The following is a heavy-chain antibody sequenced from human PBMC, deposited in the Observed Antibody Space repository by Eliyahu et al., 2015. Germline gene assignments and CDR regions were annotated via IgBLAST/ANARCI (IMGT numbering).Heavy chain of an antibody. Sequence: QVQLVESGGGVVQPGRSLRLXXXAXGXTFSSYGMXWVRQAPGKGLEWVAVISYDGSNKYYADSVKGRFTISRDNSKNTLYLQMNSLRAEDTAVYYCAKLKTEFDLWGRGTLVTVSS. V-gene: IGHV3-30*18. CDR3: AKLKTEFDL. CDR1: GXTFSSYG. J-gene: IGHJ2*01. CDR2: ISYDGSNK.